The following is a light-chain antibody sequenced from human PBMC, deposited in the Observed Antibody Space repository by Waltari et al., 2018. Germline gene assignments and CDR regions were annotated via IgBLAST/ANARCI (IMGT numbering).Light chain of an antibody. V-gene: IGKV4-1*01. J-gene: IGKJ4*01. CDR3: QQYYITPLS. Sequence: DIVMTQSPDSLAVSLGGRATTNCKSTQSVLYRTDNRNYLALYQQKPGQPPNLLISRASTRESGVPDRFSGRGSGTDFTLTISSLQAEDVAVYYCQQYYITPLSFGGGTKVEIK. CDR2: RAS. CDR1: QSVLYRTDNRNY.